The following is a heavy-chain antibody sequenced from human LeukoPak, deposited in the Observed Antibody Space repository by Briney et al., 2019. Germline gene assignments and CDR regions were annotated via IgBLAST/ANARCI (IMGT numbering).Heavy chain of an antibody. D-gene: IGHD3-10*01. CDR2: IYYSGST. CDR1: GGSISSYY. CDR3: AAEASYYYGSGPSGFDP. V-gene: IGHV4-59*01. Sequence: SETLSLTCTISGGSISSYYWSWIRQPPGKGLEWIGYIYYSGSTNYNPSLKSRVTISVDTSKNQFSLKLSSVTAADTAVYYCAAEASYYYGSGPSGFDPWGQGTLVTVSS. J-gene: IGHJ5*02.